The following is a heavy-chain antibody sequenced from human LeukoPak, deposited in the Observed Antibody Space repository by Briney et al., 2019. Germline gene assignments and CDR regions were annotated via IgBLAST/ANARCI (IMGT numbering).Heavy chain of an antibody. CDR1: GYTFTSYG. V-gene: IGHV1-46*01. CDR3: AREFGATYWFDP. J-gene: IGHJ5*02. CDR2: IDPSGGNT. D-gene: IGHD1-26*01. Sequence: ASVKVSCKSSGYTFTSYGIIWVRQAPGQGLDWMGIIDPSGGNTVYAQKFQGRVTMTRDTSTSTVYMELSSLRSEDTAVYYCAREFGATYWFDPWGQGTLVTVSS.